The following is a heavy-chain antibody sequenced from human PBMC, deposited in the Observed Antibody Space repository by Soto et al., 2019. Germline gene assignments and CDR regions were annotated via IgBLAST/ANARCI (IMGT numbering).Heavy chain of an antibody. Sequence: QVQLQESGPGLVTPSGTLSLTCAVSGGSISENWWSWVRQPPGKVLEWIGELFHAGYTTYNPSLKSRVTLSIEPSRKQFSLHMNSVAAADTAMYFCARSDGNYRLDCCGQGTLAIVSS. J-gene: IGHJ4*02. CDR1: GGSISENW. CDR2: LFHAGYT. V-gene: IGHV4-4*02. D-gene: IGHD1-7*01. CDR3: ARSDGNYRLDC.